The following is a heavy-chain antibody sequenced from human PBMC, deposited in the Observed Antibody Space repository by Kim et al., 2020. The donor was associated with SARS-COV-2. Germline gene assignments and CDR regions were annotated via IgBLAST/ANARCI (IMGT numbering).Heavy chain of an antibody. Sequence: GGSLRLSCAASGFTFSSYWMHWVRQAPGKGLVWVSRINSDGSSTSHADSVKGRFTISRDNAKNTLYLQMNSLRAEDTAVYYCARGHVDIVVVPAAISDYYGMDGWGQGTTVTVSS. CDR1: GFTFSSYW. CDR3: ARGHVDIVVVPAAISDYYGMDG. J-gene: IGHJ6*02. V-gene: IGHV3-74*01. D-gene: IGHD2-2*01. CDR2: INSDGSST.